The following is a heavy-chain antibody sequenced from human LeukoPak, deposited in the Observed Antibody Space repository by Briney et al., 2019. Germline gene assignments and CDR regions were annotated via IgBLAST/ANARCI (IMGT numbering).Heavy chain of an antibody. D-gene: IGHD6-19*01. CDR2: ISSSSSYI. CDR1: GFTFSSYS. V-gene: IGHV3-21*01. CDR3: ARDGEYSSGSFDY. Sequence: GGSLRLSCAASGFTFSSYSMNWVRQAPGEGLEWVSSISSSSSYIYYADSVKGRFTISRDNAKNSLYLQMNSLRAEDTAVYYCARDGEYSSGSFDYWGQGTLVTVSS. J-gene: IGHJ4*02.